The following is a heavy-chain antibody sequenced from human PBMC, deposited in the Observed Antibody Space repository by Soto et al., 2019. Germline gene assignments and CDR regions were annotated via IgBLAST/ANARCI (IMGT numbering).Heavy chain of an antibody. CDR1: GYTYTSYA. D-gene: IGHD2-15*01. V-gene: IGHV1-3*01. Sequence: QVQLVQSGAEVKKPGASVKVSCKASGYTYTSYAMHWVRQAPGQRLEWMGWINAGNGNTKYSQKFQGRVTITRDTSASTAYMELSSLRSEDTAVYCCARDGNIVVVAVPTGEYGGEFDPWGHGTLVTVSS. CDR2: INAGNGNT. CDR3: ARDGNIVVVAVPTGEYGGEFDP. J-gene: IGHJ5*02.